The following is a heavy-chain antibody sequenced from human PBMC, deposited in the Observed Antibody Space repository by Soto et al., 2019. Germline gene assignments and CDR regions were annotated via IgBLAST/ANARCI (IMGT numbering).Heavy chain of an antibody. CDR1: GGSISSSSYY. CDR3: AGGDYYHSSGYYFYYYTMDV. CDR2: VYYGGST. Sequence: QLHLQESGPGLVKPSETLSLTCTVSGGSISSSSYYWRWIRQPPGKGLEWIGNVYYGGSTYYNPSLKSRVTISVETSKSQFSLKLSSVTAADTAVYYCAGGDYYHSSGYYFYYYTMDVWGQGTTVTVSS. D-gene: IGHD3-22*01. V-gene: IGHV4-39*01. J-gene: IGHJ6*02.